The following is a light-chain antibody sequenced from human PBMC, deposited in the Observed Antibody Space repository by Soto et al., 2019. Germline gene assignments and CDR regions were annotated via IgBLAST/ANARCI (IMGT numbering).Light chain of an antibody. V-gene: IGLV1-44*01. CDR3: ATWDDSLFGHV. CDR1: SXDVGSNT. CDR2: SND. J-gene: IGLJ1*01. Sequence: QCVLSQPPSATASPGQRGSISCSGRSXDVGSNTVNWYQQFPGAVPKLLIYSNDQRPSGVPDRFSASKSGTSASLAISGLQSEDEADYYCATWDDSLFGHVFGTGTTLTV.